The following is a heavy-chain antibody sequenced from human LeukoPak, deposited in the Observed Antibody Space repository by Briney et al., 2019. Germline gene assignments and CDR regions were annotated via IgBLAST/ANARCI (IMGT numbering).Heavy chain of an antibody. CDR3: ARELGYCSGGTCYSAHAFDI. D-gene: IGHD2-15*01. Sequence: SETLSLTCTVSGGSIRSYYWSWIRQPPGKGLEWIGYVHYSGTTKYNPSLKSRVTMSVDTSKNQISLRVNSVTAADTAVYYCARELGYCSGGTCYSAHAFDIWGQGTMVTVSS. CDR1: GGSIRSYY. J-gene: IGHJ3*02. CDR2: VHYSGTT. V-gene: IGHV4-59*01.